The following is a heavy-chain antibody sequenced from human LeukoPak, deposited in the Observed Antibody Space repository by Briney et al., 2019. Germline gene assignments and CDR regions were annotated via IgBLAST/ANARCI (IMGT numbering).Heavy chain of an antibody. Sequence: GGSLRLSCAASGITFTSYAMTWVRQAPGKGLEWVSSITDSGGTTYYADSVKGRFTISRDNYKNTLYLQMNSLRVEDTAVYYCARDPNGNYVGAFDFQRWGQGTLVTVSS. CDR1: GITFTSYA. D-gene: IGHD4-17*01. J-gene: IGHJ1*01. CDR3: ARDPNGNYVGAFDFQR. CDR2: ITDSGGTT. V-gene: IGHV3-23*01.